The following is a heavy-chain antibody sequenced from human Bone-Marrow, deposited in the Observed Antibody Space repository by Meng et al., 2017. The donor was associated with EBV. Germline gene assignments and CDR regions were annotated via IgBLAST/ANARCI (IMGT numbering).Heavy chain of an antibody. D-gene: IGHD3-9*01. V-gene: IGHV1-69*01. CDR3: ARSPYDILTGLFDY. Sequence: QVQVVRSGSEVTKPGSSVKVSCKGAGGTFSSYASSWVRQAPGQGLEWMGGIIPIFGTANYAQKLQGRVTIAADESTSTAYMELSSLRSEDTAVYYCARSPYDILTGLFDYWGQGTLVTVSS. CDR2: IIPIFGTA. J-gene: IGHJ4*02. CDR1: GGTFSSYA.